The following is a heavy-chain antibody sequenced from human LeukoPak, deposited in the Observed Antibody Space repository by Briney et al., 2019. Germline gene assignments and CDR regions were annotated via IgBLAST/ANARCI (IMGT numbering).Heavy chain of an antibody. Sequence: GGSLRLSCAASGFTLSDYYMSWVRQAPGKGLEWVSYISSRGSTIYYADSVKGRFTISRDNAKNSVYLQMNSLRAEDTAVYYCARAPGDSSGYQWGQGTLVTVAS. V-gene: IGHV3-11*01. CDR3: ARAPGDSSGYQ. D-gene: IGHD3-22*01. CDR2: ISSRGSTI. J-gene: IGHJ4*02. CDR1: GFTLSDYY.